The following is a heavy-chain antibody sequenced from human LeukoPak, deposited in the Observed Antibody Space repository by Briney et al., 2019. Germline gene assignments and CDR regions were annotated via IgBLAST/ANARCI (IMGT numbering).Heavy chain of an antibody. Sequence: GGSLRLSCAAPGFTFSSYAMSWVRQAPGKGLEWVANIKQDGSEKYYVDSVKGRFTISRDNAKNSLYLQMDSLRAEDTAVYYCARGDPFLPYYFDYWGQGTLVTVSS. D-gene: IGHD3-3*01. CDR2: IKQDGSEK. CDR3: ARGDPFLPYYFDY. J-gene: IGHJ4*02. CDR1: GFTFSSYA. V-gene: IGHV3-7*01.